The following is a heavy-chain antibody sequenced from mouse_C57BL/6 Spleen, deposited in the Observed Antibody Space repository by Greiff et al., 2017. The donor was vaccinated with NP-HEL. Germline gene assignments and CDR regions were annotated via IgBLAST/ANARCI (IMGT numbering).Heavy chain of an antibody. Sequence: QVQLQQPGAELVMPGASVKLSCKASGYTFTSYWMHWVKQRPGQGLEWIGEIDPSDSYTNYNQKFKGKSTLTVDKSSSTAYMQLSSLTSEDSAVYYCARSAPRSFDVWGTGTTVTVSS. J-gene: IGHJ1*03. V-gene: IGHV1-69*01. CDR1: GYTFTSYW. CDR2: IDPSDSYT. CDR3: ARSAPRSFDV. D-gene: IGHD1-2*01.